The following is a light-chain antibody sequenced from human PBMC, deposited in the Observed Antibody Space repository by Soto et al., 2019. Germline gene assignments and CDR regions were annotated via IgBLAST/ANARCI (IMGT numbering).Light chain of an antibody. J-gene: IGKJ3*01. CDR3: QQYGDSVFT. CDR1: QSVNSGY. V-gene: IGKV3-20*01. Sequence: EIVLTQSPATLSLSPGERATLSCRASQSVNSGYLAWFQQKPGRAPRLLIFGTSGRANGIPDRFRGNGSRTDFTLTISRLEPEDVAVYYCQQYGDSVFTFGPGTKVEIK. CDR2: GTS.